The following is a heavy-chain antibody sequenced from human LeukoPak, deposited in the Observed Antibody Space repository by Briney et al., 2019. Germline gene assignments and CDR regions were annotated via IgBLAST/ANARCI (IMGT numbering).Heavy chain of an antibody. CDR3: ARYDVWGSYRAFDY. CDR1: GGSFSGYY. Sequence: NPSETLSLTCAVYGGSFSGYYWSWLRQPPGKGLEWIGEINHSGSTNYNPSLKSRVTISVDTSKNQFSLKLSSVTAADTAVYYCARYDVWGSYRAFDYWGQGTLVTVS. V-gene: IGHV4-34*01. D-gene: IGHD3-16*02. CDR2: INHSGST. J-gene: IGHJ4*02.